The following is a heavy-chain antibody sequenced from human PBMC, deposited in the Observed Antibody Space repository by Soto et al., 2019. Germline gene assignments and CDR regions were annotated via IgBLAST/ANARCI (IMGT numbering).Heavy chain of an antibody. J-gene: IGHJ5*01. Sequence: SETLSLTCAVSSYSISGGFYWAWIRQPPGKGLEFIGSVYHNGGAHYNSSLKSRVTISVDTAHNQVSLRMRSLTAADTAVYYCGRVVEGATRHTDPDSWGQGILVTVSS. CDR1: SYSISGGFY. CDR2: VYHNGGA. CDR3: GRVVEGATRHTDPDS. D-gene: IGHD2-21*01. V-gene: IGHV4-38-2*01.